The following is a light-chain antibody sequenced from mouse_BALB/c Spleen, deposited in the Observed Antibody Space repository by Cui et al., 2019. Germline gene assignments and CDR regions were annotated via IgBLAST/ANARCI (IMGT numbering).Light chain of an antibody. CDR1: SSVSY. J-gene: IGKJ5*01. CDR2: LTS. V-gene: IGKV4-68*01. CDR3: QQWRSNPLT. Sequence: QIVHTQSPTLMYASPGEKVTMTCRASSSVSYMYWYQQKPRSSPKPWIYLTSNLASGVPARFRGSGSGTSYSLTISSMEAEDAATYYCQQWRSNPLTFGAGTKLELK.